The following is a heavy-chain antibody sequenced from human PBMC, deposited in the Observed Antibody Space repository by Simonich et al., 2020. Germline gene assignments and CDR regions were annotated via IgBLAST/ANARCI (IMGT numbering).Heavy chain of an antibody. Sequence: QVQLVQSGAEVKKPGASVKVSCKASGYTFTGYYMHWVRQAPGQGLGWMGWINPNRGGTNYAQKLQGRVTMTRDTSISTAYMELSRLRSDDTAVYYCARDRAARYYYYYYMDVWGKGTTVTVSS. J-gene: IGHJ6*03. CDR2: INPNRGGT. CDR3: ARDRAARYYYYYYMDV. CDR1: GYTFTGYY. V-gene: IGHV1-2*02. D-gene: IGHD6-6*01.